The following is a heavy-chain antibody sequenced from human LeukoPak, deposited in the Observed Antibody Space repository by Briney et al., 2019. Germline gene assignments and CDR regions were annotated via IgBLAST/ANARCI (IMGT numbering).Heavy chain of an antibody. V-gene: IGHV3-64*01. CDR2: ISSNGGST. CDR1: GFTFSSYA. J-gene: IGHJ4*02. D-gene: IGHD3-16*02. CDR3: ARAGGVWGSYRYYDY. Sequence: GGSLRLSCAASGFTFSSYAMHWVRLAPGKGLEYVSAISSNGGSTYYANSVKGRFTISRDNSKNTLYLQMGSLRAEDMAVYYCARAGGVWGSYRYYDYWGQGTLVTVSS.